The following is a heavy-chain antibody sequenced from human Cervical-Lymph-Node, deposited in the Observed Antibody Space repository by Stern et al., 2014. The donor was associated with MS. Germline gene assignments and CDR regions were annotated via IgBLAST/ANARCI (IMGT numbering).Heavy chain of an antibody. CDR3: ARCRGDSRRWYYFDY. J-gene: IGHJ4*02. CDR1: GFSLTTSAMC. D-gene: IGHD6-13*01. CDR2: VYWDDDK. V-gene: IGHV2-70*01. Sequence: QVTLKESGPALVKPTQTLTLTCTFSGFSLTTSAMCVSWIRQPPGKALEWLALVYWDDDKYYNTSLKTRLTISKDTSKNQVLLALTNLDPVDTATYYCARCRGDSRRWYYFDYWGQGTLVTVSS.